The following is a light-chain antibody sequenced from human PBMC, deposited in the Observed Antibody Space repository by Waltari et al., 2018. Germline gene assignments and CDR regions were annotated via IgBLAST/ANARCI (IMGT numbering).Light chain of an antibody. V-gene: IGLV2-23*01. Sequence: QSALTQPASVSGSPGQSITISCTGTSSDVGSYDLVSWYQHHPGKAPKLMIYEGSKRPSGVSNRFSDSKSGDTASLTISGLQAEDETDYYCCSYAGSGTWVFGGGTKLTVL. CDR3: CSYAGSGTWV. J-gene: IGLJ3*02. CDR2: EGS. CDR1: SSDVGSYDL.